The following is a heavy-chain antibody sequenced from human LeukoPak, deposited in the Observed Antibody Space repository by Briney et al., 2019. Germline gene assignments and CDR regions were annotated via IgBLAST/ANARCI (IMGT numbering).Heavy chain of an antibody. CDR1: GYTFTSYD. D-gene: IGHD3-10*01. Sequence: ASVKVSCKASGYTFTSYDINWVRQATGQGLEWMGWMNPNSGNTGYAQKFQGRVTMTRNTSISTAYMELSSLGSEDTAVYYCARGHSYYYGSGSYINWFDPWGPGTLVTVSS. CDR3: ARGHSYYYGSGSYINWFDP. J-gene: IGHJ5*02. V-gene: IGHV1-8*01. CDR2: MNPNSGNT.